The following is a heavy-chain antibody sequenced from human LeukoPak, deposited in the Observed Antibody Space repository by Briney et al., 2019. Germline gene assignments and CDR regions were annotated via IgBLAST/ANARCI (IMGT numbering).Heavy chain of an antibody. CDR3: ARAGYYYSSGYFDY. Sequence: SETLSLTCTVSGGSISSSSYYWGWIRQPPGKGLEWIGSIYYSGSTYYNPSLKSRVTISVDTSKNQFSLQLSSVTAADTAIYYCARAGYYYSSGYFDYWGQGTLVTVSS. V-gene: IGHV4-39*07. D-gene: IGHD3-10*01. CDR2: IYYSGST. J-gene: IGHJ4*02. CDR1: GGSISSSSYY.